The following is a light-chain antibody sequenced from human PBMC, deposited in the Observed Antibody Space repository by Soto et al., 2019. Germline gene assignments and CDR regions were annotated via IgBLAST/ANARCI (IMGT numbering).Light chain of an antibody. Sequence: DIVMTQSPDSLTVSLGERATFNCKSSQSVLYSPNNKNYLAWYQQKPGQPPKLLIYWASTRESGVPDRFSGSGSGTDFTLTISSLQAEDVADYYCQQYYSTPWTFGQGTKVEI. J-gene: IGKJ1*01. V-gene: IGKV4-1*01. CDR1: QSVLYSPNNKNY. CDR3: QQYYSTPWT. CDR2: WAS.